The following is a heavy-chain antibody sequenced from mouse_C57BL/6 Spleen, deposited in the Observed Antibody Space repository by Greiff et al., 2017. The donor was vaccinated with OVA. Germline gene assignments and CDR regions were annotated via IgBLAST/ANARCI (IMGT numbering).Heavy chain of an antibody. D-gene: IGHD1-1*01. V-gene: IGHV3-6*01. CDR3: AREGGSSLGAMDY. J-gene: IGHJ4*01. CDR2: ISYDGSN. CDR1: GYSITSGYY. Sequence: EVKLQESGPGLVKPSQSLSLTCSVTGYSITSGYYWNWIRQFPGNKLEWMGYISYDGSNNYNLSLKNRISITRDTSKNQFFLKLNSVTTEDTATYYCAREGGSSLGAMDYWGQGTSVTVSS.